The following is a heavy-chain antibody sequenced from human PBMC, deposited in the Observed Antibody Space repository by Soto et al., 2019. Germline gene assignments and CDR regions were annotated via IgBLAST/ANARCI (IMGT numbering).Heavy chain of an antibody. V-gene: IGHV1-8*01. Sequence: QVQLVQSGAEVKKPGASVKVSCKASGYTFTSYDINWVRRATGQGLEWMGWMKPNSGNTGYAQKFQGRVTMTRDTSISTAYMELSSLRSEDTAVYYCLISGYCPNGACYFGDFDHWGQGTLVTVSS. D-gene: IGHD2-8*01. J-gene: IGHJ5*02. CDR1: GYTFTSYD. CDR3: LISGYCPNGACYFGDFDH. CDR2: MKPNSGNT.